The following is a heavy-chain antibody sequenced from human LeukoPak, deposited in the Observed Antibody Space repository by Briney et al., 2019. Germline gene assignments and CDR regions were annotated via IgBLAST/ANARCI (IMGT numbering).Heavy chain of an antibody. J-gene: IGHJ3*02. D-gene: IGHD2-2*01. V-gene: IGHV4-59*08. CDR2: IYYSGST. CDR1: GGSISSYY. CDR3: VKSNSRYQPWTLDI. Sequence: SETLSLTCTVSGGSISSYYWSWIRQPPGKGLEWIGYIYYSGSTNYNPSLKSRVTISVDTSKNQFSLKLSSVTAADTAVYYCVKSNSRYQPWTLDIWGRGTMVTVSS.